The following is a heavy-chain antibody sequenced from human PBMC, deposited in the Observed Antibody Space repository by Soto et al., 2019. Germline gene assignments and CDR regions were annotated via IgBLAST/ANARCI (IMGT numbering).Heavy chain of an antibody. CDR3: AREPLT. CDR1: GASITSGGYF. Sequence: QVQLQESGPGLVKPSQTLSLTCTVSGASITSGGYFWTWIRQHPGEGMEWIGYIQNSATTSYNPSLKSRVTISLDTSKNQCSLKLNSVTAADTAVYYCAREPLTWGQGTMVTVSS. CDR2: IQNSATT. J-gene: IGHJ3*01. V-gene: IGHV4-31*03. D-gene: IGHD3-9*01.